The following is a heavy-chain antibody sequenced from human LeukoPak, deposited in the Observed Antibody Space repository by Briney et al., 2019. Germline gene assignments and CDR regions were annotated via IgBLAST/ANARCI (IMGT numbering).Heavy chain of an antibody. CDR1: GSALSDLS. CDR3: ARGIIGYYFDY. V-gene: IGHV1-24*01. J-gene: IGHJ4*02. D-gene: IGHD2-15*01. CDR2: SDPEDGDT. Sequence: ASVKVSCKVSGSALSDLSMHWVRQAPGKGLEWMGTSDPEDGDTLYAQNFEGRVTMTEDTFADTAYLELSSLRSDDTAVYYCARGIIGYYFDYWGQGTLVTVSS.